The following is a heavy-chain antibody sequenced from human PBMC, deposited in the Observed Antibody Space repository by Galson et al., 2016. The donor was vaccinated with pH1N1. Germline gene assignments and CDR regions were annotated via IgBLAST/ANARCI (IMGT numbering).Heavy chain of an antibody. CDR1: GYTRTDYY. CDR2: MNSDTGAT. CDR3: ATAGVVRASTGDS. V-gene: IGHV1-2*02. Sequence: SVKVSCKASGYTRTDYYIHWVRQAPGQGLEWMGWMNSDTGATKYAQEFQGRVALTRDTSIDTAFMDLRRLTSDDTAMYYCATAGVVRASTGDSWGQGTLISVFS. J-gene: IGHJ5*01. D-gene: IGHD2-21*01.